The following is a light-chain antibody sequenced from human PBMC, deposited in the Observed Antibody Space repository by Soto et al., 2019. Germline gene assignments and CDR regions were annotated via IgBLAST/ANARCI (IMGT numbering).Light chain of an antibody. CDR3: QQSYTIPLI. CDR1: QSISTY. CDR2: LTS. J-gene: IGKJ4*01. V-gene: IGKV1-39*01. Sequence: DIQMTQSPSSLSASVGDRVTITCRANQSISTYLNWYQHKPGKAPKLLIYLTSNLQSGVPSRFSGGGSGTDFALTITSLQPEDFATYYCQQSYTIPLIFGGGTKVEMK.